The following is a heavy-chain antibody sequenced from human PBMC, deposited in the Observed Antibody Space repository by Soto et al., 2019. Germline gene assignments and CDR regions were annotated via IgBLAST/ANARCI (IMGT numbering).Heavy chain of an antibody. V-gene: IGHV1-8*01. Sequence: GASVKVSCKASGYTFTSYDINWVRQATGQGLEWMGWMNPNSGNTGYAQKFQGRVTMTRNTSISTAYMELSSLRSEDTAVYYCARGRLYDFWSGYYPYYYYYYMDVWGKGTTVTVSS. CDR3: ARGRLYDFWSGYYPYYYYYYMDV. CDR1: GYTFTSYD. CDR2: MNPNSGNT. D-gene: IGHD3-3*01. J-gene: IGHJ6*03.